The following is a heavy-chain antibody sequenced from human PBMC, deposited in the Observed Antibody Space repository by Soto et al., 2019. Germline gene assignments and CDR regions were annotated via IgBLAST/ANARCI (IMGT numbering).Heavy chain of an antibody. Sequence: SETLSLTCSVSSDSMNSGGYYWSWIRQHPGKGLEWLGYIYSNGDPYYNPSLKSRLTISVDTSKDQFSLNWTSVTAADTAVYYCARRGGSSSGYYYYAMDVWGQGTTVTVSS. CDR3: ARRGGSSSGYYYYAMDV. D-gene: IGHD6-6*01. CDR1: SDSMNSGGYY. V-gene: IGHV4-31*03. CDR2: IYSNGDP. J-gene: IGHJ6*02.